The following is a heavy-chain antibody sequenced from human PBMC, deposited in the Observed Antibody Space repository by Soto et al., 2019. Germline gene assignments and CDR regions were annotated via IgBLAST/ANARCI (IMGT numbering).Heavy chain of an antibody. CDR1: GYTLTELS. CDR3: ATSLAYDSSGSLGGVDY. V-gene: IGHV1-24*01. J-gene: IGHJ4*02. D-gene: IGHD3-22*01. CDR2: FDPEDGET. Sequence: RASVKVSCKVSGYTLTELSMHWVRQAPGKGLEWMGGFDPEDGETIYAQKFQGGVTMTEDTSTDTAYMELSSLRSEDTAVYYCATSLAYDSSGSLGGVDYWGQGTLVTVSS.